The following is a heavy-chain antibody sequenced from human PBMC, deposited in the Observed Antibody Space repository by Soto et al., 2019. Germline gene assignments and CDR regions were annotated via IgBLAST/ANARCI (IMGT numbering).Heavy chain of an antibody. J-gene: IGHJ4*02. D-gene: IGHD1-26*01. CDR1: GGSFSSISNHY. Sequence: SETLSLTCTFSGGSFSSISNHYCSWIRQPRGKGLEWIGYISYSASTSYNPSLMSRLIISVDTSQNQVSLKLASVTAADTAVYYCARLNTLIVGASRAYYFDFWGQGTPVTFSS. CDR2: ISYSAST. V-gene: IGHV4-59*08. CDR3: ARLNTLIVGASRAYYFDF.